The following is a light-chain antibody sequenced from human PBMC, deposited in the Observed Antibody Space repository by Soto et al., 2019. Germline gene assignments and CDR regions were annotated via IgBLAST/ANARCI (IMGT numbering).Light chain of an antibody. CDR3: SSYTSSSTYV. J-gene: IGLJ1*01. Sequence: QSALTQPASVSGSPGQSITISCTGTSSDVGGYNYVSWYQQHSGKAPKLMIYDVSNRPSGVSNRFSGSKSGNTASLTISGRQAEDEADYYCSSYTSSSTYVFGTGTKLTVL. V-gene: IGLV2-14*01. CDR2: DVS. CDR1: SSDVGGYNY.